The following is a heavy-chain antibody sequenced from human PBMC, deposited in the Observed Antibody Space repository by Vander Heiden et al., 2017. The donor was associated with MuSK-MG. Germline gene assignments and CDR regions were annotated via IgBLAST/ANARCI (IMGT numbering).Heavy chain of an antibody. V-gene: IGHV3-21*01. CDR2: ISSSSSYI. CDR1: GFTFRSYS. J-gene: IGHJ4*02. Sequence: EVQLVESGGGLVKPGGSLRLSCAASGFTFRSYSMNWVRQAPGKGLEWVSSISSSSSYIYYADSVKGRFTISRDNAKNSLYLQMNSLRAEDTAVYYCARDTIPGIAVAGPVDYWGQGTLVTVSS. D-gene: IGHD6-19*01. CDR3: ARDTIPGIAVAGPVDY.